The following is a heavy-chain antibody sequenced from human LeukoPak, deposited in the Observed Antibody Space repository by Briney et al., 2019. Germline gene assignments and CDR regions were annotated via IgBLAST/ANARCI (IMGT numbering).Heavy chain of an antibody. V-gene: IGHV3-30-3*01. D-gene: IGHD4-17*01. CDR2: LSYDGSNK. Sequence: GGSLRLSCAASGFIFRNYAMHWVRQAPGKGLEWVAILSYDGSNKYYADSVMGRFTISRDNSKNTLYLQMNSLRAEDTAVYYCARDDYGKYFLDYWDQGTLVAVSS. J-gene: IGHJ4*02. CDR3: ARDDYGKYFLDY. CDR1: GFIFRNYA.